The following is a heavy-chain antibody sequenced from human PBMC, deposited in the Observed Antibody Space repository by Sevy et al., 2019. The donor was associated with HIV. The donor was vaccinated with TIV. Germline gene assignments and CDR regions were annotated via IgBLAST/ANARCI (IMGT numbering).Heavy chain of an antibody. CDR3: ANKRGYSHGPFYY. CDR1: GGSLSSSDSY. CDR2: IHYTGGT. D-gene: IGHD5-12*01. Sequence: SETLSLTCTVSGGSLSSSDSYWSWIRQPPGKGLEWLGYIHYTGGTCYNPFLKSRVAMSVDTSAEQFSLRLSFLTAAETALYYCANKRGYSHGPFYYWGQGILVTVSS. J-gene: IGHJ4*02. V-gene: IGHV4-30-4*01.